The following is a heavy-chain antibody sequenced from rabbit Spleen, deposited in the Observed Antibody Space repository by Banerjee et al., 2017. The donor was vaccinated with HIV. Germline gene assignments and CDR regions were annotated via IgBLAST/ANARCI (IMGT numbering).Heavy chain of an antibody. CDR2: INIVTGKS. Sequence: ELLEESGGGLVKPEGSLTLTCKASGVSLNDKDVMCWVRQAPGKGLEWIACINIVTGKSVYASWAEGRFTISRTSSTTVTLQMTSLTAADRAAYFCARDLVGVIGWNFYLWGPGTLVTVS. CDR1: GVSLNDKDV. D-gene: IGHD1-1*01. V-gene: IGHV1S45*01. CDR3: ARDLVGVIGWNFYL. J-gene: IGHJ4*01.